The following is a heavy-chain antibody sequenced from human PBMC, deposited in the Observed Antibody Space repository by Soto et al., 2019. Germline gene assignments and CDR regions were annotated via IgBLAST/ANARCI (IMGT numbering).Heavy chain of an antibody. CDR1: GFTFSSYG. D-gene: IGHD6-6*01. J-gene: IGHJ4*02. Sequence: QVQLVESGGGVVQPGRSLRISCAAPGFTFSSYGMHWVRQAPGKGLEWVAVISYDGSNKYYADSVKGRFTISRDNSKNTLYLQMNSLRAEDTAVYYCAATIAARLIEYDYWGQGTLVTVSS. CDR3: AATIAARLIEYDY. CDR2: ISYDGSNK. V-gene: IGHV3-30*03.